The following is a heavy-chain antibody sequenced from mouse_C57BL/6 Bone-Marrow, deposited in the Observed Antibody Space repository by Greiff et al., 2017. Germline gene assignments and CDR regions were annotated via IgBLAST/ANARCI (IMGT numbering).Heavy chain of an antibody. J-gene: IGHJ2*01. V-gene: IGHV10-3*01. CDR2: IRSKSSNYAT. CDR1: GFTFNTYA. CDR3: VREGYYGSSYIFDY. Sequence: DVKLVESGGGLVQPKGSLKLSCAASGFTFNTYAMHWVRQAPGKGLEWVARIRSKSSNYATYYADSVKDRFTISRDDSQSMLYLQMNNLKTADTAMYYCVREGYYGSSYIFDYWGQGTTLTVSS. D-gene: IGHD1-1*01.